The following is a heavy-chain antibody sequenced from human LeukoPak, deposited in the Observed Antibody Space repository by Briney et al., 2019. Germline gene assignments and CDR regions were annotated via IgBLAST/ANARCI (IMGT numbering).Heavy chain of an antibody. CDR2: INHSGST. V-gene: IGHV4-34*01. CDR3: ARLVDTAMVDAFDI. J-gene: IGHJ3*02. Sequence: SETLSLTCAVSGGSLSGFYWSWIRQSPGKGLEWIGEINHSGSTNYNPSLKSRVTMSVDTSKNQFSLKLSSVTAADTAVYYCARLVDTAMVDAFDIWGQGTMVTVSS. CDR1: GGSLSGFY. D-gene: IGHD5-18*01.